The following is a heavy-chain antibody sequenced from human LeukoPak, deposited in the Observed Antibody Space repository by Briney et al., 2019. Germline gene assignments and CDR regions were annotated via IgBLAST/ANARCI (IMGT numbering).Heavy chain of an antibody. J-gene: IGHJ5*02. V-gene: IGHV4-34*01. D-gene: IGHD6-13*01. CDR3: ARLPRTRYSSSWGFDP. CDR2: INHIEST. CDR1: GGSFSGYY. Sequence: SETLSLTCAVYGGSFSGYYWSWIRQPPGKGLGWIGEINHIESTNYNPSLKSRCTISVYTAKNQFSLKLSSVTAADTAVYYCARLPRTRYSSSWGFDPWGQGTLVTVSS.